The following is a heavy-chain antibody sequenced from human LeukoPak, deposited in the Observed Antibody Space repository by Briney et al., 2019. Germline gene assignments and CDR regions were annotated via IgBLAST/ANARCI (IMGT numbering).Heavy chain of an antibody. CDR2: ISSSSSYI. Sequence: GGSLRLSCAASGFTFSSYSMNWVRQAPGKGLEWVSSISSSSSYIYYADSVKGRFTISRDNAKNSLYLQMNSLRAEDTAVYYCAREGYSSSWPPGYYYYGMAVWGQGTTVTVSS. J-gene: IGHJ6*02. CDR1: GFTFSSYS. CDR3: AREGYSSSWPPGYYYYGMAV. V-gene: IGHV3-21*01. D-gene: IGHD6-13*01.